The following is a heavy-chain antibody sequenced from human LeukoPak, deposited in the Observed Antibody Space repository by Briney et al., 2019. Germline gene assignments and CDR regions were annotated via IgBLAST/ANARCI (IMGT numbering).Heavy chain of an antibody. CDR1: GFSLSSYI. V-gene: IGHV3-48*02. D-gene: IGHD2-8*01. CDR3: ARERGVYGSFDS. CDR2: ISSSSSTI. J-gene: IGHJ4*02. Sequence: GGSLRLSCAASGFSLSSYIMNWVRQAPGKGLEWVSYISSSSSTIYYADSVKGRFTISRDNAKNSLYLQMNSLRDEDTAVYYCARERGVYGSFDSWGQGTLVTVSS.